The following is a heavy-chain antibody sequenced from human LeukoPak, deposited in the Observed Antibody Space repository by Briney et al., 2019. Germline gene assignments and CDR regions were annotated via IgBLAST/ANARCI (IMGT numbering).Heavy chain of an antibody. CDR3: AKTYYYDRSGYYYENAFDT. J-gene: IGHJ3*02. CDR2: INSDGSST. D-gene: IGHD3-22*01. Sequence: PGGSQRLSCAASGFTFSSYWMYWVRHAPGKGLVWVSGINSDGSSTNYADSVKGRVTIARDNAKNTLYLQMNSLRAEDTAVYYCAKTYYYDRSGYYYENAFDTWGQGTMVTVSS. V-gene: IGHV3-74*01. CDR1: GFTFSSYW.